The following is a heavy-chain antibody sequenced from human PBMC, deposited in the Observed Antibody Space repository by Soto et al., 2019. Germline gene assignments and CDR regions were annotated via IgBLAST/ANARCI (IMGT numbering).Heavy chain of an antibody. CDR3: ATMSSSGYPLDY. Sequence: QVQLQESGPGLVKPSETLSLTCIVSGGSVSSGSYYWSWIRQPPGKGLEWIGFIYYTGRTSYNPSLKSRATISVDTSNNQYSQKLSSVTAADTAVYFCATMSSSGYPLDYWGRGTLVTVSS. D-gene: IGHD3-22*01. V-gene: IGHV4-61*01. CDR1: GGSVSSGSYY. J-gene: IGHJ4*02. CDR2: IYYTGRT.